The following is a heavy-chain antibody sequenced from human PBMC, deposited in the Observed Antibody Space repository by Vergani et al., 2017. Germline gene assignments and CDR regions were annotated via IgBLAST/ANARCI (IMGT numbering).Heavy chain of an antibody. V-gene: IGHV3-23*01. CDR3: GRGSDNYN. Sequence: EVQLLQSEGAVVQPGGSLRLSCVASGFTFSSLAMSWVRQGHGQGLEWVSSIKNTVDSTHYADSVKGRFTISRDNSKNTLYLQINSLRVEDTAVDYCGRGSDNYNWGQGTLVTVSS. J-gene: IGHJ4*02. CDR1: GFTFSSLA. D-gene: IGHD5-24*01. CDR2: IKNTVDST.